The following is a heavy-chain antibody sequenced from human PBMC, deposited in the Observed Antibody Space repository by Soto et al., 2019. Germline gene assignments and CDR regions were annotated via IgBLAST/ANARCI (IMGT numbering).Heavy chain of an antibody. V-gene: IGHV4-34*01. CDR1: GGSFSGYY. Sequence: SETLSLSCAVYGGSFSGYYWSWIRQPPGKGLEWIGEINHSGSTDYNPSLKSRVTISVDTSKNQFSLKLSSVTAADTAVYYCARVGVSAMPYWGQRTLVTVSS. CDR3: ARVGVSAMPY. J-gene: IGHJ4*02. D-gene: IGHD2-2*01. CDR2: INHSGST.